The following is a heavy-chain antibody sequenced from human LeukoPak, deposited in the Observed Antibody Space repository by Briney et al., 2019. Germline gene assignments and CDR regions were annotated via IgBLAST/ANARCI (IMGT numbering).Heavy chain of an antibody. V-gene: IGHV1-46*01. J-gene: IGHJ4*02. Sequence: ASVKVSCKASGYTFTSYYMHWVRQAPGQGLEWMGIINPSGGSTSYAQKFQGRVTMTRDTSISTAYMELSRLRSDDTAVYYCARPREVYYYGSGSLDYWGQGTLVTVSS. D-gene: IGHD3-10*01. CDR1: GYTFTSYY. CDR3: ARPREVYYYGSGSLDY. CDR2: INPSGGST.